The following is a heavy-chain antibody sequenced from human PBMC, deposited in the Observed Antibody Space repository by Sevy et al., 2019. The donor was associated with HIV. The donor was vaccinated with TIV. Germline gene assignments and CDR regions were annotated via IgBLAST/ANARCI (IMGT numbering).Heavy chain of an antibody. CDR1: GFTFSSYA. J-gene: IGHJ6*02. CDR2: ISYDGSNK. Sequence: GGSLRLSCAASGFTFSSYAMHWVRQAPGKGLEWVAVISYDGSNKYYADSLKGRFTISRDKSKNTQYLQMDGLRAEDTALYYCARDDEPDYYYFDMDVWGQGTTVTVSS. CDR3: ARDDEPDYYYFDMDV. V-gene: IGHV3-30-3*01.